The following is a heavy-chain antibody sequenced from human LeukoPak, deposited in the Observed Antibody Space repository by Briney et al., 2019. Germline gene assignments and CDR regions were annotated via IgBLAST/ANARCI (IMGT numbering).Heavy chain of an antibody. CDR2: INPIGGST. Sequence: ASVKVSCKASGYTFTNYYMHWVRQARGQGLEWMGFINPIGGSTSYAQKFQGRVTMTRDTSTSTVYMELNSLRSEDTAVYYCARNDASGLDYWGQGTLVTVSS. J-gene: IGHJ4*02. CDR3: ARNDASGLDY. D-gene: IGHD3-10*01. CDR1: GYTFTNYY. V-gene: IGHV1-46*03.